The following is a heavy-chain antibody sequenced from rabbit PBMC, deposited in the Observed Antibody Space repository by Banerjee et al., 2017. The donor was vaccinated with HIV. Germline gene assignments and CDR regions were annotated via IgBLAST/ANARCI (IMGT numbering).Heavy chain of an antibody. Sequence: QEQLVESGGDLVQPGASLTLTCTASGFSFNSVYWIYWVRQAPGKGLEWIGTIYAGSTGSTYYASWAKGRFTISKTSSTTVTLQMTSLTAADTATYFCARDFDFWGPGTLVTVS. J-gene: IGHJ4*01. CDR1: GFSFNSVYW. V-gene: IGHV1S45*01. CDR3: ARDFDF. CDR2: IYAGSTGST.